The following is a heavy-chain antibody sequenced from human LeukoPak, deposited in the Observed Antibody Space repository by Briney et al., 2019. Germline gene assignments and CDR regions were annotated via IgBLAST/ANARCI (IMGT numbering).Heavy chain of an antibody. CDR2: IWPDGSIK. Sequence: PGGSLRLSCVASGFTFNKYGMDWVRQAPNKGLVWVAVIWPDGSIKYYADSVKGRFTVSRDNSKNTLYLQMNSLRVEDTAVYYCARHNHGYDWDYWGQGTLVTVSS. J-gene: IGHJ4*02. CDR1: GFTFNKYG. CDR3: ARHNHGYDWDY. D-gene: IGHD5-12*01. V-gene: IGHV3-33*01.